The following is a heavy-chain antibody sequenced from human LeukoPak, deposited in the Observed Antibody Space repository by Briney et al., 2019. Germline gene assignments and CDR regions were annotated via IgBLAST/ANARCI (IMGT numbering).Heavy chain of an antibody. D-gene: IGHD1-26*01. V-gene: IGHV1-8*03. Sequence: ASVKVSCNASGGTFTSYDINWVRQATGQGLEWMGWMNPNSGNTGYAQKFQGRVTITRNTSISTAYMELSSLRSEDTAVYYCARGSSMGWELLEGECDAFDIWGQGTMVTVSS. CDR3: ARGSSMGWELLEGECDAFDI. CDR1: GGTFTSYD. CDR2: MNPNSGNT. J-gene: IGHJ3*02.